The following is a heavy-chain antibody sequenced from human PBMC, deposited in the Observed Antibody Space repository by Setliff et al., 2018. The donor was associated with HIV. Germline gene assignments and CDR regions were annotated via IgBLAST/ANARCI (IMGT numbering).Heavy chain of an antibody. CDR2: INHSGST. Sequence: KPSETLSLTCAVYGGSFSGYYWSWIRQTPGKGLEWMGEINHSGSTNYNPSLKSRVTILVDSSKKQFSLKLSSVTAADTGVYYCARGTKYSSGWSRGDYWGQGTQVTVS. D-gene: IGHD6-19*01. CDR3: ARGTKYSSGWSRGDY. J-gene: IGHJ4*02. V-gene: IGHV4-34*01. CDR1: GGSFSGYY.